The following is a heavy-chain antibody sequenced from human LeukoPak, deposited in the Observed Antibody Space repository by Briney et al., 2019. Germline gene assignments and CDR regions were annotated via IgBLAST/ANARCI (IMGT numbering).Heavy chain of an antibody. Sequence: ASVKVSCKASGYSFTSYGISWVRQAPGQGLEWMGWISPLNGNTNYVQKFQGRVTMTTETSTSTAYMELRSLSSDDTAVYYCARDLDIVVIRAALRHYGMDVWGQGTTVIVSS. D-gene: IGHD2-2*01. V-gene: IGHV1-18*01. J-gene: IGHJ6*02. CDR2: ISPLNGNT. CDR1: GYSFTSYG. CDR3: ARDLDIVVIRAALRHYGMDV.